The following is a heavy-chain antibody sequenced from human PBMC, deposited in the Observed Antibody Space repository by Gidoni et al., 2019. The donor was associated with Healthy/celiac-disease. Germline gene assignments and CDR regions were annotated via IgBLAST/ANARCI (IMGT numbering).Heavy chain of an antibody. CDR3: ARDGKILWFGGPFDY. D-gene: IGHD3-10*01. CDR2: IWYDGSNK. V-gene: IGHV3-33*01. J-gene: IGHJ4*02. CDR1: GFTFSSYG. Sequence: QVQLVESGGGVVQPGRSLRLSCAASGFTFSSYGMHWVRQAPGKGLEWVAVIWYDGSNKYYADSVKGRFTISRDNSKNTLFLQMNSLRAEDTAVYHCARDGKILWFGGPFDYWGQGTLVTVFS.